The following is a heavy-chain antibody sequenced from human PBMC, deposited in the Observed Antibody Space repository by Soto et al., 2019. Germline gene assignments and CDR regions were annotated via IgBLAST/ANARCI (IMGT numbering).Heavy chain of an antibody. CDR3: ARGGTTVTDF. V-gene: IGHV3-11*06. CDR2: ISSSSGYT. J-gene: IGHJ4*02. CDR1: GFTFNDYY. Sequence: QVQLVESGGGLVKPGGSLRLSCVASGFTFNDYYMSWIRQAPGKGLEWVSYISSSSGYTNYADSVKGRFTISRDNARNSLYLQMTSLRAEDTAVYYCARGGTTVTDFWGQGTLVTVSS. D-gene: IGHD4-17*01.